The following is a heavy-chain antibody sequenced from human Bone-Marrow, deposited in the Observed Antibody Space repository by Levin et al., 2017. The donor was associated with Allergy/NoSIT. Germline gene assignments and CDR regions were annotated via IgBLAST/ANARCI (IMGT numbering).Heavy chain of an antibody. D-gene: IGHD5-18*01. CDR3: ARGGSTPMVIAY. Sequence: SGGSLRLSCAVYGGSFSNYYWSWIRQPPGKGLEWIGEINHSGRTNYNPSLKSRVTISVDTSKNQFSLNLMSVTAADTALYYCARGGSTPMVIAYWGQGTLVTVSS. CDR1: GGSFSNYY. J-gene: IGHJ4*02. V-gene: IGHV4-34*01. CDR2: INHSGRT.